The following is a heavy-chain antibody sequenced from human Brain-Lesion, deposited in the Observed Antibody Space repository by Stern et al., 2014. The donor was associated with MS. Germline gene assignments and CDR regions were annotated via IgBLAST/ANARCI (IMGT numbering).Heavy chain of an antibody. J-gene: IGHJ4*02. CDR1: GFSLRTDGVG. CDR2: IYLDNDK. D-gene: IGHD3-3*01. Sequence: QITLKESGPALVTPTQTLTLTCTFSGFSLRTDGVGVGWVRQPPGQALESLALIYLDNDKRYSPSLRSRLTITKDPSRNQVVLTMTNMDPVDTATYYCAHRRPHYASWDNGDFDYWGQGALVTVSS. V-gene: IGHV2-5*02. CDR3: AHRRPHYASWDNGDFDY.